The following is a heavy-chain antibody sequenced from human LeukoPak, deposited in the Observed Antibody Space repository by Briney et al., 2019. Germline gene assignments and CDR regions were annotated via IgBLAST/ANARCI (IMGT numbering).Heavy chain of an antibody. Sequence: SETLSVTCTVSGGSISSYYWSWIRQPPGKGLEWIGYIYYSGSTNYNPSLKSRVTISVDTSKNQFSLKLSSVTAADTAVYYCARTYYYDSTGAFDIWGQGTMVTASS. CDR1: GGSISSYY. J-gene: IGHJ3*02. CDR3: ARTYYYDSTGAFDI. CDR2: IYYSGST. V-gene: IGHV4-59*01. D-gene: IGHD3-22*01.